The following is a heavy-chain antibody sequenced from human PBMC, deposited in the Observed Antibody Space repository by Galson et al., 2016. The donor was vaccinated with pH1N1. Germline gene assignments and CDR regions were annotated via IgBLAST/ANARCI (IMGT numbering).Heavy chain of an antibody. J-gene: IGHJ4*02. D-gene: IGHD3-16*01. CDR1: GYTFTTYL. CDR3: ARDDYGRYFDY. Sequence: SVKVSCKASGYTFTTYLIHWVRQAPGETLEWMGWFNPDNGNTKYSQRFQGRVTFTRDTSATTAYMEMSSLRSEDMAVYYCARDDYGRYFDYWGQGTLVTVSS. V-gene: IGHV1-3*01. CDR2: FNPDNGNT.